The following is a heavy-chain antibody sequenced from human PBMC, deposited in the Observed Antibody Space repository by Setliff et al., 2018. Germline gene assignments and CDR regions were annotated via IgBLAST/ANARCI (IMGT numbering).Heavy chain of an antibody. CDR2: INPNSGGT. Sequence: ASVKVSCKASGYTFTGYYMHWVRQAPGQGLEWMGWINPNSGGTNYAQKFQGWVTMTTDTSTSTAYMELRSLRSDDTAVYYCARAPAYSSTPGSYAFDIWGQGTMVTVSS. CDR1: GYTFTGYY. CDR3: ARAPAYSSTPGSYAFDI. V-gene: IGHV1-2*04. J-gene: IGHJ3*02. D-gene: IGHD6-13*01.